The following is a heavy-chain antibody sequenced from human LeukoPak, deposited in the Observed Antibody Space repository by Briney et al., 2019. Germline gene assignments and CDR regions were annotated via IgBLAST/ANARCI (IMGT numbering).Heavy chain of an antibody. Sequence: GGSLRLSCAASGFTFSSYRMNWVRQAPGKGLEWVSVIYSGGSTYYADSVKGRFTISRDNSKNTLYLQMNSLRAEDTAVYYCARDGITVTGTLDYWGQGTLVTVSS. CDR1: GFTFSSYR. CDR2: IYSGGST. D-gene: IGHD6-19*01. J-gene: IGHJ4*02. CDR3: ARDGITVTGTLDY. V-gene: IGHV3-53*01.